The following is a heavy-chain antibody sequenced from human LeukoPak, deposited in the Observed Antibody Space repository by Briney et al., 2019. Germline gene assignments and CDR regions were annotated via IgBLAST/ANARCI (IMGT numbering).Heavy chain of an antibody. CDR3: ARSHTAFTLDF. D-gene: IGHD5-18*01. CDR2: IYYNGIT. V-gene: IGHV4-59*08. Sequence: SETLSLTCTVSGDSISGYYWSWIRQPPGKGLEWIGYIYYNGITNYNPSLKSRVTISVDTSKKEFSLKLSSATAADTALYCCARSHTAFTLDFWGQGTLVTVSS. J-gene: IGHJ4*02. CDR1: GDSISGYY.